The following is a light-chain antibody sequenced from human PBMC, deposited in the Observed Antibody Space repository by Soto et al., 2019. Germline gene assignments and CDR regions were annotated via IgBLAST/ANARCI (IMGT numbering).Light chain of an antibody. CDR3: QQYGSSPYT. CDR2: GAS. Sequence: EIVLTQSTGTLSLSPGERATLSCRASQSVSSSYLAWYQQKPGQAPRLLIYGASSRATGILDRFSGSGSGTDFTLTISRLEPEDFAVYYCQQYGSSPYTFGQGTKLEIK. V-gene: IGKV3-20*01. CDR1: QSVSSSY. J-gene: IGKJ2*01.